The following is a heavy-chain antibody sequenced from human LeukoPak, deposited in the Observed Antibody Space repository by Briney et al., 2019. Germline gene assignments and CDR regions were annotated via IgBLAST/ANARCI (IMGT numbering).Heavy chain of an antibody. CDR1: GYTFTSYG. CDR2: ISAYNGNT. Sequence: ASVKLSRKASGYTFTSYGISWVRQAPRQGLEWMGWISAYNGNTNYAQKLQSRVTMTTDTFTSPAYMELRSLRSDDTAVYYCSRDGRPFLEWLYTNWFDPWGQGTLVTVSS. V-gene: IGHV1-18*01. D-gene: IGHD3-3*01. CDR3: SRDGRPFLEWLYTNWFDP. J-gene: IGHJ5*02.